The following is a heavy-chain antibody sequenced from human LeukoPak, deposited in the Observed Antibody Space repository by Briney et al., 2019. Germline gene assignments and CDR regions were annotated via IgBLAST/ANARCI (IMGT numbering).Heavy chain of an antibody. Sequence: SETLSLTCTVSGGSISSGSYYWSWIRQPAGKGLEWIGSIYYSGTTYYNPSLKSRVSISVDTSKNQFSLRLSSVTAADTAVYYCARRGGGYDGSLGAFDIWGQGTMVSVSS. V-gene: IGHV4-39*01. J-gene: IGHJ3*02. D-gene: IGHD5-12*01. CDR3: ARRGGGYDGSLGAFDI. CDR2: IYYSGTT. CDR1: GGSISSGSYY.